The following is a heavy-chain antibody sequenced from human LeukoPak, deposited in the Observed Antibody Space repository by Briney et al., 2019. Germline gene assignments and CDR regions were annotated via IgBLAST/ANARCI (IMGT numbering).Heavy chain of an antibody. CDR1: GFTFSSYE. CDR3: AGESYNWNDVGGY. Sequence: GGSLRLSCAASGFTFSSYEMNWVRQALGKGLEWVSYISSSGSTIYYADSVKGRFTISRDNAKNSLYLQMNSLRAEDTAVYYCAGESYNWNDVGGYWGQGTLVTVSS. CDR2: ISSSGSTI. V-gene: IGHV3-48*03. D-gene: IGHD1-20*01. J-gene: IGHJ4*02.